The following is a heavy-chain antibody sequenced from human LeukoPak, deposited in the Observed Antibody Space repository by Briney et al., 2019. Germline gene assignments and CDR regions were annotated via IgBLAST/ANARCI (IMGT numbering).Heavy chain of an antibody. D-gene: IGHD3-9*01. J-gene: IGHJ4*02. V-gene: IGHV4-59*01. Sequence: SETLSLTCTVSGGSISSYYWSWIRQPPGKGLEWIGYIYYSGSTNYNPSLKSRVTISVDPSKNQFSLKLSSVTAADTAVYYCERGLRYFDWLLSFDYWGQGTLVTVTS. CDR2: IYYSGST. CDR1: GGSISSYY. CDR3: ERGLRYFDWLLSFDY.